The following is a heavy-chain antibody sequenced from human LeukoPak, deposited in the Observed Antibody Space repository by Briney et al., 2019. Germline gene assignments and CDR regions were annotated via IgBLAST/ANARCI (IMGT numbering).Heavy chain of an antibody. CDR1: GFTFSSYA. Sequence: GGSLRLSCAASGFTFSSYAMSWVRQAPGKGLEWVSAISGSGGSTYYADSVKGRFTISRDNSKNTLYLQMNSLRAEDTAVYYCAKDPYSSGWYDLDYWGQGTLVTVSS. D-gene: IGHD6-19*01. V-gene: IGHV3-23*01. J-gene: IGHJ4*02. CDR2: ISGSGGST. CDR3: AKDPYSSGWYDLDY.